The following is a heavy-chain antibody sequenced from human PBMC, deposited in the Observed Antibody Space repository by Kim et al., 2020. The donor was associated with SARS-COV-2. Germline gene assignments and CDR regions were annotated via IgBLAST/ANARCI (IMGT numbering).Heavy chain of an antibody. D-gene: IGHD5-18*01. CDR3: ARDGIPWGYRNYFDY. CDR1: GFTFSNYA. CDR2: ISDCGNSK. V-gene: IGHV3-30-3*01. J-gene: IGHJ4*02. Sequence: GGSLRLSCAASGFTFSNYAMNWVRQAPGKGLEWVAVISDCGNSKDYADSVKGRFTISRDNSKNTLYLHMNSLRAEDAALYYCARDGIPWGYRNYFDYWGQGTLVTVSS.